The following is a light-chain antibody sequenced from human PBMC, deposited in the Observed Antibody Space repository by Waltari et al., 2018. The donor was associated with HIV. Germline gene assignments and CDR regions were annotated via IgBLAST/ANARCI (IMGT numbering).Light chain of an antibody. Sequence: SSGLTPDPVVFVPLVHTVTMKSPGDSPKTYYACRSQWRPGHVPVVVVFGKGKRPSGIPDRFSASTSGDTATLTINAVQAEDEADYYCNSRDTRGGHCVIFGGGTKLTVL. CDR3: NSRDTRGGHCVI. CDR1: SPKTYY. J-gene: IGLJ2*01. V-gene: IGLV3-19*01. CDR2: GKG.